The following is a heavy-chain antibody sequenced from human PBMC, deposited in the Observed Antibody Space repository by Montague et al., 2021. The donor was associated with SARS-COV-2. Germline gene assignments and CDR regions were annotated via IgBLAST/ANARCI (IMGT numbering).Heavy chain of an antibody. Sequence: SLRLSCAAPGFTLSDYYMRWIRQAPGKGLEWLSYISNTGLDIKYGDSVKGRFTVSRDIAKNTLYLQMDSLRAEDTAVYYCARVLLGVSHGDYWGQGTLVTVSS. CDR1: GFTLSDYY. CDR2: ISNTGLDI. J-gene: IGHJ4*02. D-gene: IGHD3-10*01. CDR3: ARVLLGVSHGDY. V-gene: IGHV3-11*01.